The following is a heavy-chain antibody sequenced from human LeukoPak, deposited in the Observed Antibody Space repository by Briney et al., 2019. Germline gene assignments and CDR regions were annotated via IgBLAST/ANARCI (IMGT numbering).Heavy chain of an antibody. Sequence: PSETLSLTCTVSGYSISSGYYWGWIRQPPGKGLEWIGSIYHSGSTYYNPSLKSRVTISVDTSKNQFSLKLSSVTAADTAVYYCARLVGGGWSAYYYYMDVWGKGTTVTVSS. CDR3: ARLVGGGWSAYYYYMDV. D-gene: IGHD2-15*01. CDR1: GYSISSGYY. CDR2: IYHSGST. V-gene: IGHV4-38-2*02. J-gene: IGHJ6*03.